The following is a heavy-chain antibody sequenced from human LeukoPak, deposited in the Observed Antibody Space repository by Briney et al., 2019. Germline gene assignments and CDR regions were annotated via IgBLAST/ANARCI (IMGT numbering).Heavy chain of an antibody. D-gene: IGHD5/OR15-5a*01. V-gene: IGHV4-39*07. J-gene: IGHJ6*03. CDR1: GGSISSSGYC. Sequence: SETLSLTCTVSGGSISSSGYCWGWIRQPPGKGLEWIGSIDYSGNTNYNPSLKSRVTISVDTSKNQFSLKLSSVTAADTAVYYCARGIVSYYYYMDVWGKGTTVTVSS. CDR3: ARGIVSYYYYMDV. CDR2: IDYSGNT.